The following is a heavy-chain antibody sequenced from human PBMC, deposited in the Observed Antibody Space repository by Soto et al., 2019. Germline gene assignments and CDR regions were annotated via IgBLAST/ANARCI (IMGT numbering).Heavy chain of an antibody. D-gene: IGHD3-10*01. Sequence: QVQLVESGGGVVQPGRSLRLSCAASGFTFSSYGMHWVRQAPGKGLEGVAVISYDGSNKYYADSVKGRFTISRDNSKHTLYLQMNSLRAEDTAVYYCAKWGIWFGELSTPNFDYWGQGTLVTVSS. J-gene: IGHJ4*02. CDR2: ISYDGSNK. CDR1: GFTFSSYG. V-gene: IGHV3-30*18. CDR3: AKWGIWFGELSTPNFDY.